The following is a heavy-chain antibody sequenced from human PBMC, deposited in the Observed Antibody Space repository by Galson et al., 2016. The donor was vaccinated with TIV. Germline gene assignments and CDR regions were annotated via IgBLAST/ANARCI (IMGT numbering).Heavy chain of an antibody. Sequence: SLRLSCAASGFTFSNAWMTWVRQAPGRGLEWVGRIKSKSDGATTAYAAPVKGRFSISRDDSKDTVYLQMNNLKTEDTALYFCTTDLGYCLTTSCSLGLGYWGQGTLVTVSS. V-gene: IGHV3-15*01. CDR3: TTDLGYCLTTSCSLGLGY. CDR1: GFTFSNAW. J-gene: IGHJ4*02. D-gene: IGHD2-2*01. CDR2: IKSKSDGATT.